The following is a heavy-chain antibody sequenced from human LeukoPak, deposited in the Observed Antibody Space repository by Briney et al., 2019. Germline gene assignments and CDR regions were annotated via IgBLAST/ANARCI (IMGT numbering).Heavy chain of an antibody. D-gene: IGHD6-13*01. V-gene: IGHV4-31*11. Sequence: SETLSLTCAVYGGSFSGYYWSWIRQHPGKGLEWIGYIYYSGSTYYNPSLKSRVTISVDTSKNQFSLKLSSVTAADTAVYYCARDLRQQLVRHYYYYMDVWGKGTTVTVSS. CDR1: GGSFSGYY. J-gene: IGHJ6*03. CDR2: IYYSGST. CDR3: ARDLRQQLVRHYYYYMDV.